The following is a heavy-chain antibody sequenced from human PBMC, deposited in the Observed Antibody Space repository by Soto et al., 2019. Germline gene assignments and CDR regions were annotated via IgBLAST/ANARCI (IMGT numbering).Heavy chain of an antibody. CDR2: INPKSGGT. Sequence: ASVKVSCKATGYTFTVYYMHWVRQAPGQGLEWMGWINPKSGGTMYPQKFQGRVTMTWDTSISTAYMALTRLRSDDTAVYYCARDLAKGGGSAGFDYWGQGTLVTVSS. CDR1: GYTFTVYY. J-gene: IGHJ4*02. CDR3: ARDLAKGGGSAGFDY. V-gene: IGHV1-2*02. D-gene: IGHD1-26*01.